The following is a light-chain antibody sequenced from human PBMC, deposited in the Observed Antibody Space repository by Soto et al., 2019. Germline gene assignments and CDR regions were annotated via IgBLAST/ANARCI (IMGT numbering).Light chain of an antibody. Sequence: EIVLTQSPGTLSLSPGEGATLSCRASQSVSREYLAWYQQRPYQAPRLLIYAASSRATGIPDRFSGSGSGTDFTLTITRLEPEDFATYYCQQSYSTTWTFGQGTKVEIK. V-gene: IGKV3-20*01. CDR1: QSVSREY. CDR2: AAS. CDR3: QQSYSTTWT. J-gene: IGKJ1*01.